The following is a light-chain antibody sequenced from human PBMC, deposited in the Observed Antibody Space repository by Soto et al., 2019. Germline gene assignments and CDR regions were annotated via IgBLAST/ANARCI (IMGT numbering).Light chain of an antibody. CDR1: SSNIGAGYD. V-gene: IGLV1-40*01. J-gene: IGLJ3*02. Sequence: QAVVTQPPSVSGAPGQTVTISCTGNSSNIGAGYDVHWYQHLPGTALKLLIYGHSNRPSGVPDRFSGSRSGTSASLAITGLQAEDGADYYCQSYDITLSGPVFGGGTQLTVL. CDR3: QSYDITLSGPV. CDR2: GHS.